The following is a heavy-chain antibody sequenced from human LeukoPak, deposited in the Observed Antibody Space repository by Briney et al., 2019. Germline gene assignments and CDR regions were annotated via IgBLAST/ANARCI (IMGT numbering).Heavy chain of an antibody. CDR2: LYSGSST. CDR1: GFSVSTNY. J-gene: IGHJ2*01. V-gene: IGHV3-53*01. D-gene: IGHD3-3*02. CDR3: ARVGDHFHWYLDL. Sequence: GGSLRLSCAASGFSVSTNYMNWVRQAPGKGLEWVSILYSGSSTYYADSVEGRFIVSGDSSKNTLSLQMNDLRAEDTAVYYRARVGDHFHWYLDLWGRGTLVTVSS.